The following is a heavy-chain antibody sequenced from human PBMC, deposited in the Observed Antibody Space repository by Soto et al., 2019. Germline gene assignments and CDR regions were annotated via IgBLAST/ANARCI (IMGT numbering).Heavy chain of an antibody. D-gene: IGHD2-2*01. J-gene: IGHJ4*02. V-gene: IGHV3-7*01. CDR3: GRACNSAHCTYYFES. Sequence: PGGSLRLSCAASGFTFSSYWMSWVRQAPGKGLEWVANIKQDGSEKYYVDSVKGRFTISRDNAKNSLFLQMNTLRAEDTAVYYCGRACNSAHCTYYFESWGQGTQVNVS. CDR1: GFTFSSYW. CDR2: IKQDGSEK.